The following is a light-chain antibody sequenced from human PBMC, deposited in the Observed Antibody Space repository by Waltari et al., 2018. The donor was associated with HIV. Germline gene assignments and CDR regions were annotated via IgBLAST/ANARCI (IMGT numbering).Light chain of an antibody. CDR1: SSNIGSNT. J-gene: IGLJ1*01. CDR2: NNN. V-gene: IGLV1-44*01. CDR3: EAWDDSMNGYV. Sequence: HSVLTQPPSASGTPGQRVTTSCSGSSSNIGSNTVNWYQQLPGTAPKLLIYNNNQRPSGVPDRFSGSKSGTSASLAISGLQSEDEADYYCEAWDDSMNGYVFGTGTKVTVL.